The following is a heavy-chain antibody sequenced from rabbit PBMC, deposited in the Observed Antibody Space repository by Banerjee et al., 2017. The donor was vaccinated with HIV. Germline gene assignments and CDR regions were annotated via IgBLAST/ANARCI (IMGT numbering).Heavy chain of an antibody. Sequence: QEQLEESGGDLVQPEGSLTLTCTASGFSFSNKYVMCWVRQAPGKGLELIACIYISSGSTYYAIWVNGRFTISSHNAQNTLYLQLNSLTAADTATYLCARDAGYGAYAFVARLDLWGPGTLVTVS. V-gene: IGHV1S45*01. CDR1: GFSFSNKYV. D-gene: IGHD6-1*01. CDR3: ARDAGYGAYAFVARLDL. CDR2: IYISSGST. J-gene: IGHJ3*01.